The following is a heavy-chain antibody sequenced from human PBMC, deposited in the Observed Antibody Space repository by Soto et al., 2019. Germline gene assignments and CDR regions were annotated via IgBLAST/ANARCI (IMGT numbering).Heavy chain of an antibody. J-gene: IGHJ4*02. D-gene: IGHD3-9*01. CDR3: ARPPGYISDWYYFDL. CDR2: ISPKSGGT. Sequence: VASVKVSCKASGYSFIDYYMHWVRQAPGQGFEWMGRISPKSGGTNYAQKFEGRATMTWDTSLNTAYMELSSLISEDTAVYYCARPPGYISDWYYFDLWGQGTLVTVSS. CDR1: GYSFIDYY. V-gene: IGHV1-2*02.